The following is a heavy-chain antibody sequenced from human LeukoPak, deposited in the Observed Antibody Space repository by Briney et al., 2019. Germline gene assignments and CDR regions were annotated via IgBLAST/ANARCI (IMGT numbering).Heavy chain of an antibody. D-gene: IGHD2-2*01. CDR1: GFTFSSHA. Sequence: PGGSLRLSCAASGFTFSSHAINWVRQAPGKGLEWVSAISGSGGSTYYADSVKGRFTISRDNSKNTLYLQMNSLRAEDTAVYYCAKLLWSNYYYGMDVWGQGTTVTVSS. CDR3: AKLLWSNYYYGMDV. CDR2: ISGSGGST. V-gene: IGHV3-23*01. J-gene: IGHJ6*02.